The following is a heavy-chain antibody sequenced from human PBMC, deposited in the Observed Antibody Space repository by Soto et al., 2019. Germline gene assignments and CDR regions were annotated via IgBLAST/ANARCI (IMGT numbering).Heavy chain of an antibody. CDR2: ISYDGSNK. CDR3: AKDLMRELLLAFDI. V-gene: IGHV3-30*18. CDR1: GFTFSSYG. D-gene: IGHD1-26*01. Sequence: GGSLRLSCAASGFTFSSYGMHWVRQAPGKGLEWVAVISYDGSNKYYADSVKGRFTISRDNSKNTLYLQMNSLRAEDTAVYYCAKDLMRELLLAFDIWGQGTMVTVSS. J-gene: IGHJ3*02.